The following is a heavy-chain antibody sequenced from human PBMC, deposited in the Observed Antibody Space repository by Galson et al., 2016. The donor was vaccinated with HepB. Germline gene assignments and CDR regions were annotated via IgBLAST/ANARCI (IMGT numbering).Heavy chain of an antibody. V-gene: IGHV1-8*01. CDR3: ARGSRRDGYNLSY. CDR2: MNPNSGNT. D-gene: IGHD5-24*01. CDR1: GYTFTSYD. Sequence: SVKVSCKASGYTFTSYDIYWVRQATGQGLEWMGWMNPNSGNTGYAQKFQGRVTMTRNTSISTAYMELSSLRSEDTAVYYCARGSRRDGYNLSYWGQGTLVTVSS. J-gene: IGHJ4*02.